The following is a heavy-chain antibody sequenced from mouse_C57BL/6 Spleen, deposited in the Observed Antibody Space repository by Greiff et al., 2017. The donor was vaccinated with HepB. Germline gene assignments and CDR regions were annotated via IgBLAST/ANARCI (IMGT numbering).Heavy chain of an antibody. D-gene: IGHD2-3*01. CDR3: ARSHDGYYYAMDY. CDR2: IDPSDSYT. Sequence: QVQLQQPGAELVKPGASVKLSCKASGYTFTSYWMQWVKQRPGQGLEWIGEIDPSDSYTNYNQKFKGKATLTVETSSSTAYMQLSSLTSEDSAVYYCARSHDGYYYAMDYWGQGTSVTVSS. V-gene: IGHV1-50*01. J-gene: IGHJ4*01. CDR1: GYTFTSYW.